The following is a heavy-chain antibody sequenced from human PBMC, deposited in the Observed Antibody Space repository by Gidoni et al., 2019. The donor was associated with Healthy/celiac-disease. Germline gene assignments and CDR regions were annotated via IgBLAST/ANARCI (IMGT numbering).Heavy chain of an antibody. J-gene: IGHJ5*02. CDR1: GYTLTELS. V-gene: IGHV1-24*01. CDR2: FAPEDGET. D-gene: IGHD6-13*01. CDR3: ATGAPPIVAAAGINWFDP. Sequence: QVQLVQSGAEVKKPGASVKVSCKVSGYTLTELSMHWVLQAPGKVLEWMGGFAPEDGETIYAQKFQGRVTMTEDTSTDTAYMELSSLRSEDTAVYYCATGAPPIVAAAGINWFDPWGQGTLVTVSS.